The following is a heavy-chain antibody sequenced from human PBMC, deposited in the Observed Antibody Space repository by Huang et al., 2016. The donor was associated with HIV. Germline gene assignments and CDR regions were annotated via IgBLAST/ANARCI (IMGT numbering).Heavy chain of an antibody. V-gene: IGHV3-48*01. Sequence: EVQLVESGGGLVQPGGSLRLSCAASGFTFSTYSMNWVRQAPGKGWEWGAYIRSSSSARYYADPVKGRFTISRDKAKNSLYLQMSSLRAEDTAVYYCARESPRTGPKYCSGGSCYSDYWGQGTLLTVSS. CDR2: IRSSSSAR. J-gene: IGHJ4*02. CDR3: ARESPRTGPKYCSGGSCYSDY. D-gene: IGHD2-15*01. CDR1: GFTFSTYS.